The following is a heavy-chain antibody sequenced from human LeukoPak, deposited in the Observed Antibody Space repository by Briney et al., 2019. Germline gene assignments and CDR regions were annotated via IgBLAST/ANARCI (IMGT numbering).Heavy chain of an antibody. CDR2: VSYDGTSK. CDR1: GFTFTSYA. V-gene: IGHV3-30*03. J-gene: IGHJ5*02. Sequence: GRSLRLSCAASGFTFTSYAMHWVRQAPGKGLEWVAVVSYDGTSKYYADSVTGRFTISRDDAKNSLFLQMNNLSAEDTGIYYCARDWRTSSLPLSSSSFYFDLWGQGTLVTVSS. CDR3: ARDWRTSSLPLSSSSFYFDL. D-gene: IGHD6-6*01.